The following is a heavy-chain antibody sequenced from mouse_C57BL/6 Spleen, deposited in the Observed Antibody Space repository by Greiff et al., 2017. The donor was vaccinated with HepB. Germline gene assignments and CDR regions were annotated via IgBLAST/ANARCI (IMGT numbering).Heavy chain of an antibody. J-gene: IGHJ1*03. V-gene: IGHV1-64*01. CDR2: IHPNSGST. CDR3: AREEGITTVVAPDV. Sequence: QVQLQQPGAELVKPGASVKLSCKASGYTFTSYWMHWVKQRPGQGLEWIGMIHPNSGSTNYNEKFKSKATLTVDKSSSTAYMQLSSLTSEDSAVYYGAREEGITTVVAPDVWGTGTTVTVSS. CDR1: GYTFTSYW. D-gene: IGHD1-1*01.